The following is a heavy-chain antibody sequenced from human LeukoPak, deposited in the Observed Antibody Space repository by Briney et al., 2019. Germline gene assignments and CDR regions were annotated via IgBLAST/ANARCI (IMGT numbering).Heavy chain of an antibody. V-gene: IGHV4-39*01. J-gene: IGHJ3*02. CDR2: ISYSGST. D-gene: IGHD3-22*01. CDR1: GGSIRTDDHY. Sequence: SETLSLTCTVSGGSIRTDDHYWGWIRQPPGKELEWLGRISYSGSTYNNPSLKSRVTISVDTSKNQFSLNLRSVTAADTAVYYCARGGDSSTYYLTDAFDIWGQGTMVTVSS. CDR3: ARGGDSSTYYLTDAFDI.